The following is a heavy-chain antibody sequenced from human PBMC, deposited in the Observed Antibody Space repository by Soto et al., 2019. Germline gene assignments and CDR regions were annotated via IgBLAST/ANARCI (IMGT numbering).Heavy chain of an antibody. J-gene: IGHJ2*01. CDR3: ARGRYYDSSGYYRPREDWYFDL. V-gene: IGHV1-69*02. Sequence: QVQLVQSGAEVKKPGSSVKVSCKASGGTFSSYTISWVRQAPGQGLEWMGRIIPILGIANYAQKFQGRVTITADKSTSTAYMELSSLRSEDTAVYYCARGRYYDSSGYYRPREDWYFDLWGRGTLVTVSS. D-gene: IGHD3-22*01. CDR1: GGTFSSYT. CDR2: IIPILGIA.